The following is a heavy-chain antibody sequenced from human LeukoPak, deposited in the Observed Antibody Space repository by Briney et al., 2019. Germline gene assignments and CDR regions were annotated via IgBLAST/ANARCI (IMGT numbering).Heavy chain of an antibody. CDR2: FYYDGRT. J-gene: IGHJ3*02. D-gene: IGHD2-15*01. Sequence: SETLSLTCTVSGGSFSSSAFYWAWIRRPPGKGLEWVGSFYYDGRTYYSPSLKSRVTVYVDTSKNQFSLRLTPVSAADTAVYYCARRARGGMPIWGEGTLVTVSS. V-gene: IGHV4-39*01. CDR3: ARRARGGMPI. CDR1: GGSFSSSAFY.